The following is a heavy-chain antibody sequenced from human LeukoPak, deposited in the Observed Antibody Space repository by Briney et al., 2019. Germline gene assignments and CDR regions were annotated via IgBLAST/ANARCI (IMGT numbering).Heavy chain of an antibody. CDR1: GYTLTELS. J-gene: IGHJ4*02. CDR2: FDPEDGET. CDR3: APISRGSWFDY. V-gene: IGHV1-24*01. D-gene: IGHD2-15*01. Sequence: GASVKVSCKVSGYTLTELSMHWVRQAPGKGLEWMGGFDPEDGETIYAQKFQGRFTVTEDTSTDTAYMELSSLRSEDTAVYYCAPISRGSWFDYWGQGTLVTVSS.